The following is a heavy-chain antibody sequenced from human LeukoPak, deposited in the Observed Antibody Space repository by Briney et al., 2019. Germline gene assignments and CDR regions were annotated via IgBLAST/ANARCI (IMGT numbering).Heavy chain of an antibody. D-gene: IGHD2-15*01. Sequence: GGSLRLSCAASGFTFSSYSMNWVRQAPGKGLEWVSSISSSSSYIYYADSVEGRFTISRDNAKNSLYLQMNSLRAEDTAVYYCARDIDSYCSGGSCYSDYWGQGTLVTVSS. CDR1: GFTFSSYS. V-gene: IGHV3-21*01. CDR3: ARDIDSYCSGGSCYSDY. CDR2: ISSSSSYI. J-gene: IGHJ4*02.